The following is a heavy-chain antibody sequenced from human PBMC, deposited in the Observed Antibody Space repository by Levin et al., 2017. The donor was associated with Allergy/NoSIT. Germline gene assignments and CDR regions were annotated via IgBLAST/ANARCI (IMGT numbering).Heavy chain of an antibody. D-gene: IGHD5-12*01. Sequence: GESLKISCKASGYTFTGYYMHWVRQAPGQGLEWMGWINPNSGGTNYAQKFQGRVTMTRDTSISTAYMELSRLRSDDTAVYYCARSGYSGYEPNDAFDIWGQGTMVTVSS. CDR2: INPNSGGT. CDR3: ARSGYSGYEPNDAFDI. CDR1: GYTFTGYY. V-gene: IGHV1-2*02. J-gene: IGHJ3*02.